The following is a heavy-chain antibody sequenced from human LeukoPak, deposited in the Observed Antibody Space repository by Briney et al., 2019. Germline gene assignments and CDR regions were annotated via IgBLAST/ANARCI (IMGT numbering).Heavy chain of an antibody. D-gene: IGHD2-15*01. CDR3: ARKIGYCSGGSCYGSAFDI. V-gene: IGHV3-30*03. J-gene: IGHJ3*02. Sequence: GGSLRLSCAASGFTFSSYGMHWVRQAPGKGLEWVAVISYDGSNKYYADSVKGRFTISRDNSKNTLYLQMNSLRAEDTAVYYCARKIGYCSGGSCYGSAFDIWGQGTMVTVSS. CDR2: ISYDGSNK. CDR1: GFTFSSYG.